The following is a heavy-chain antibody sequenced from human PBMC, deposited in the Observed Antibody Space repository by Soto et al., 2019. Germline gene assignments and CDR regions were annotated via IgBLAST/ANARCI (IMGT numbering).Heavy chain of an antibody. CDR3: ARGYSSSATPLFDY. CDR2: TTSSNTYT. J-gene: IGHJ4*02. D-gene: IGHD6-6*01. Sequence: PGGSLRLSCAASGFTFSDYYMSWIRQAPGKGLEWLSYTTSSNTYTHIADSVKGRFTISRDNAKNSLYLQMNSLRVEDTAVYYCARGYSSSATPLFDYWGQGTLVTVSS. CDR1: GFTFSDYY. V-gene: IGHV3-11*06.